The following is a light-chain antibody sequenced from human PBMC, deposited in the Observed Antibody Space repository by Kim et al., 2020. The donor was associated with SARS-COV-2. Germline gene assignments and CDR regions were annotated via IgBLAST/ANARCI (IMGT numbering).Light chain of an antibody. Sequence: APGKTAGITCGGNNIGSKSVHWYQQKPGQAPVLVIYFDSDRPSGIPERFSGSNSGNTATLTISRVEAGDEADYYCQVWDRSSDHVIFGGGTKLTVL. V-gene: IGLV3-21*04. CDR2: FDS. J-gene: IGLJ2*01. CDR3: QVWDRSSDHVI. CDR1: NIGSKS.